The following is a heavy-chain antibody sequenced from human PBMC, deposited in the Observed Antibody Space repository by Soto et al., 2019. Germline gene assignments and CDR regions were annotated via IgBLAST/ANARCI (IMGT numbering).Heavy chain of an antibody. CDR2: IYQSGTT. CDR3: ARLSPTSYYGMDV. Sequence: QLQLQESGSGLVRPSQTLSLTCAVSGDSISRGDYSWNWIRQPPGKGLEWIGNIYQSGTTSYNPSVKSRLTISLDRSANQFSLRLTSVTAADSAVYYCARLSPTSYYGMDVWGQGTTVTVSS. V-gene: IGHV4-30-2*01. D-gene: IGHD1-1*01. CDR1: GDSISRGDYS. J-gene: IGHJ6*02.